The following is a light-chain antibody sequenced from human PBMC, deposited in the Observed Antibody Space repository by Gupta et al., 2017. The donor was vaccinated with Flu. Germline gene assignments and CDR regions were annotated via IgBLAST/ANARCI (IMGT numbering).Light chain of an antibody. CDR1: NIGSKS. Sequence: SYGLTQPPSASVAPGQRARITFGGNNIGSKSVTWYQQKPGQAPVLVVYDDSDRTSGIPARFSGSNYGNTATLTISRVEAGDEADYYCQVWDRSSDHYVFGTGTKGTVL. CDR2: DDS. CDR3: QVWDRSSDHYV. V-gene: IGLV3-21*02. J-gene: IGLJ1*01.